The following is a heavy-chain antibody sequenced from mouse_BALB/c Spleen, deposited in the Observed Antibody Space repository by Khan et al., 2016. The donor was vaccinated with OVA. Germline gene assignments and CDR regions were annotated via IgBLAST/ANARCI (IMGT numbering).Heavy chain of an antibody. CDR2: INPNNGDP. V-gene: IGHV1-37*01. Sequence: VQLQQSGPELVKPGASMKISCKASGYSFTGYVLNWVKQGHGKNLEWIGLINPNNGDPSFNQKFTGKATLTIEKSSSTAYMELLSLTSEYSAVYYCARGGYGTFAYWGQGTLVTVSA. D-gene: IGHD2-1*01. CDR1: GYSFTGYV. J-gene: IGHJ3*01. CDR3: ARGGYGTFAY.